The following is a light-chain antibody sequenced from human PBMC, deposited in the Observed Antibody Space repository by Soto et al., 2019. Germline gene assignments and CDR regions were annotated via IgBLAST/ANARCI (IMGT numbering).Light chain of an antibody. Sequence: ELVLTQSPGTLSLSPGERGTLSYRASQSVSNNFLAWYQQKPGQAPRLLIYDASTRATGIPDRFSGSGSGTDFTLTISRLEPEDFAVYYCQQYGRSPLTFGPGTKVDIK. V-gene: IGKV3-20*01. CDR2: DAS. J-gene: IGKJ3*01. CDR1: QSVSNNF. CDR3: QQYGRSPLT.